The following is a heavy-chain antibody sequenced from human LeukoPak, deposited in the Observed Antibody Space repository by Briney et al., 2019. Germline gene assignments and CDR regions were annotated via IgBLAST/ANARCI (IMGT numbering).Heavy chain of an antibody. CDR2: IRSKAYGGTA. CDR3: ARSTYYYDSSTYYYEYFFDY. J-gene: IGHJ4*02. V-gene: IGHV3-49*04. Sequence: GGSLRLSCTTSGFTFGDFGMSWVRQAPGKGLEWIGFIRSKAYGGTAEYAASVKGRFTISRDDSKSIASLLMNSLKTEDTAVYYCARSTYYYDSSTYYYEYFFDYWGQGTLVTVPS. D-gene: IGHD3-22*01. CDR1: GFTFGDFG.